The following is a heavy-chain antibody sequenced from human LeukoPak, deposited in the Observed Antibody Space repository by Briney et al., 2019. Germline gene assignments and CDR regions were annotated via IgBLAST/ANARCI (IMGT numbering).Heavy chain of an antibody. CDR3: ATTPTDYDFWSGYSDGFDY. CDR2: INQDGSEK. J-gene: IGHJ4*02. Sequence: GGSLRLPYAACGFTFSSYWMSWVRQAPGKGLEWVASINQDGSEKYYVDSAKGRFTISRDNAKNSMYLQMNSLRAEDTAVYYCATTPTDYDFWSGYSDGFDYWGQGTLVTVSS. D-gene: IGHD3-3*01. CDR1: GFTFSSYW. V-gene: IGHV3-7*01.